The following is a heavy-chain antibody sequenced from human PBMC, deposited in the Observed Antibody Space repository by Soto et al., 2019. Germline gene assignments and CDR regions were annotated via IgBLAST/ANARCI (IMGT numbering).Heavy chain of an antibody. CDR2: IIPIFGTA. D-gene: IGHD5-18*01. J-gene: IGHJ6*02. CDR3: ARGRTAMVDYYYGMDV. V-gene: IGHV1-69*13. CDR1: GGTFSSYA. Sequence: GASVKVSCKASGGTFSSYAISWVRQAPGQGLEWMGGIIPIFGTANYAQKFQGRVTITADESTSTAYMELSSLRSEDTAVCYCARGRTAMVDYYYGMDVWGQGTTVTVSS.